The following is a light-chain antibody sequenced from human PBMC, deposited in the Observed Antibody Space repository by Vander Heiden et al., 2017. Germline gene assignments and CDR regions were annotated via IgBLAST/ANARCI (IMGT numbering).Light chain of an antibody. CDR3: QQYGTAPRA. CDR2: GGS. V-gene: IGKV3-20*01. J-gene: IGKJ2*01. CDR1: QSVSSIY. Sequence: EIVLTQSPGTLSLSPGERATLSCRTSQSVSSIYLAWYQQKHGQAPRLLIYGGSSRATGIPDRFSGSGSGTDFTLTINRLEPEDFAVYLCQQYGTAPRAFGQGTKLEIK.